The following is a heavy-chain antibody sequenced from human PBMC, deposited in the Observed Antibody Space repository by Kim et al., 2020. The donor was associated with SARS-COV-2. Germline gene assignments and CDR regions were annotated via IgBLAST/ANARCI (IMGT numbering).Heavy chain of an antibody. V-gene: IGHV3-21*01. CDR3: ARDDGSGSYYSVSFDY. CDR1: GFTFSSYS. Sequence: GGSLRLSCAASGFTFSSYSMNWVRQAPGKGLEWVSSISSSSSYIYYADSVKGRFTISRDNAKNSLYLQMNSLRAEDTAVYYCARDDGSGSYYSVSFDYWGQGTLVTVSS. D-gene: IGHD3-10*01. CDR2: ISSSSSYI. J-gene: IGHJ4*02.